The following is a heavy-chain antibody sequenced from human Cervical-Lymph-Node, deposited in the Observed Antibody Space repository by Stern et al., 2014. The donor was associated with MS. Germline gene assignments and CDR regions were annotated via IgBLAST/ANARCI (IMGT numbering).Heavy chain of an antibody. J-gene: IGHJ4*02. Sequence: VQLVESGGGVVQPGRSLRLSCAASGFSFSRYAMHWVRQAPGKGLEWVALIWYDGSNPYYADSVTGQFPISRDNFKNTLYLQMNSLRAEDTAVYYCASAYSSSHYYFDYWGQGTLVTVSS. CDR3: ASAYSSSHYYFDY. D-gene: IGHD6-13*01. CDR1: GFSFSRYA. V-gene: IGHV3-33*01. CDR2: IWYDGSNP.